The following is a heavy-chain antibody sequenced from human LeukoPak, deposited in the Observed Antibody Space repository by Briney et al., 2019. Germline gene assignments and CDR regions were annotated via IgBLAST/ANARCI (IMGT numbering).Heavy chain of an antibody. J-gene: IGHJ4*02. V-gene: IGHV3-23*01. D-gene: IGHD1-14*01. CDR2: ISGSGGST. CDR3: AKDQPKPERYFDY. CDR1: GFTFSSYA. Sequence: GGSLRLSRAASGFTFSSYAMSWVRQAPGKGLGWVSAISGSGGSTYYADSVKGRFTISRDNSKNTLYLQMNSLRAEDTAVYYCAKDQPKPERYFDYWGQGTLVTVSS.